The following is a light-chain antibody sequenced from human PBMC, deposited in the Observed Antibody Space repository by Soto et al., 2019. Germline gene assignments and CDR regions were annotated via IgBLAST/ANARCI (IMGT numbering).Light chain of an antibody. CDR3: QQFGSSVT. CDR1: QSVSSTY. J-gene: IGKJ5*01. Sequence: EILLTQSPGPLSWSPGERATLSCGASQSVSSTYLAWYKQKPGQAPRLLIYRTSTRATGIPDRLSGSGSGTEFTLTISRLEPEDFAVYYCQQFGSSVTFGQGTRLEIK. V-gene: IGKV3-20*01. CDR2: RTS.